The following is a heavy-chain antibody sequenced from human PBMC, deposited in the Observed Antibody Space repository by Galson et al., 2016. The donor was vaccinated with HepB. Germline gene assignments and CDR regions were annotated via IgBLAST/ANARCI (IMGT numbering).Heavy chain of an antibody. V-gene: IGHV3-73*01. CDR1: GFTFSDSA. Sequence: SLRLSCAASGFTFSDSAMHWVRQASGKGLEWVGRIRSKSNNYATAYAASVKGRFTISRDDSKRMAFLQMNTLKTEDTAVYYCTRVGYRLWFGAPIKDYGMDVWGQGTTFTVAS. CDR3: TRVGYRLWFGAPIKDYGMDV. D-gene: IGHD3-10*01. CDR2: IRSKSNNYAT. J-gene: IGHJ6*02.